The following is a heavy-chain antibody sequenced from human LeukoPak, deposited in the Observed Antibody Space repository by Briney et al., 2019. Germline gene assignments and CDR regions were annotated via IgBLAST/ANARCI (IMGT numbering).Heavy chain of an antibody. V-gene: IGHV1-2*06. J-gene: IGHJ5*02. Sequence: ASVKVSCKASGYTFTGYYMHWVRQAPGQGLEWMGRINPNSGGTNYAQKFQGRVTMTRDTSISTAYMELSRLRSDDTAVYYCKIGDFWSGYSINNWFDPWGQGTLVTVSS. CDR2: INPNSGGT. CDR1: GYTFTGYY. D-gene: IGHD3-3*01. CDR3: KIGDFWSGYSINNWFDP.